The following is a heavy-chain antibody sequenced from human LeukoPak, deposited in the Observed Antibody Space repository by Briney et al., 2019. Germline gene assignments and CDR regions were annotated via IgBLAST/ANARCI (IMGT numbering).Heavy chain of an antibody. CDR1: GGSISLYY. J-gene: IGHJ6*03. CDR2: IFTSGIT. V-gene: IGHV4-4*07. CDR3: VREISGSYYNPLGYMDV. D-gene: IGHD3-10*01. Sequence: SETLSLTCTDSGGSISLYYWNWIRQPAGKGLEWIGRIFTSGITNYNPSLKSRVTMSVDTSKSQFSLALSSVTAADTAVYYCVREISGSYYNPLGYMDVWGKGTTVTVAS.